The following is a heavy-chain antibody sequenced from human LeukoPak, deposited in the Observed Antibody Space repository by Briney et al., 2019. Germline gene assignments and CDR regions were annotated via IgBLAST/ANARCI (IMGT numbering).Heavy chain of an antibody. J-gene: IGHJ5*02. CDR3: ARNAYCDSTNCYAWFDP. Sequence: RASVKVSCKASRNTFTGYHMHWVRQAPGQGLEWMGWINLNSGGTKYAQKFQGRVTLTRDTSISTAYMELSSLRSDDTAVYYCARNAYCDSTNCYAWFDPWGQGTLVTVSS. D-gene: IGHD2-2*01. V-gene: IGHV1-2*02. CDR1: RNTFTGYH. CDR2: INLNSGGT.